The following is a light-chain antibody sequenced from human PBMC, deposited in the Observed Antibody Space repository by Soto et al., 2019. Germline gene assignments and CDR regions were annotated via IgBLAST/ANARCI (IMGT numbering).Light chain of an antibody. CDR1: QTISSW. Sequence: DIQMTQSPSTLSASVGDRVTITCRASQTISSWLAWYQQRPGKAPKLLIYKASSLQSGVPSRFSGSGSETEFTLTISSLQPDDFATYYCQQYNSYSYTCGQGTKLEMK. V-gene: IGKV1-5*03. J-gene: IGKJ2*01. CDR2: KAS. CDR3: QQYNSYSYT.